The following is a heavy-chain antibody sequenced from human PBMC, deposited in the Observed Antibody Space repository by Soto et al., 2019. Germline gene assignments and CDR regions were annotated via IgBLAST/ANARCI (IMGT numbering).Heavy chain of an antibody. J-gene: IGHJ4*02. CDR1: GYTFTSYG. V-gene: IGHV1-18*01. CDR3: GVYLDAGGDCYHYCCGD. D-gene: IGHD2-21*02. Sequence: ASVKVSCKASGYTFTSYGISWVRQAPGQGLEWMGWISAYNGNTNYAQKLQGRVTMTTDTSTSTAYMELRSLRSDDTAVYYCGVYLDAGGDCYHYCCGDCGQGTLVTVSS. CDR2: ISAYNGNT.